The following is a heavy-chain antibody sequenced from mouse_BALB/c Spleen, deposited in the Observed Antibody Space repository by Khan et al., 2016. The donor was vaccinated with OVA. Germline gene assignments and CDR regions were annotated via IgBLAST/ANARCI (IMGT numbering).Heavy chain of an antibody. D-gene: IGHD2-14*01. V-gene: IGHV3-8*02. Sequence: EVELVESGPSLVKPSQTLSLTCSVTGDSITSGYWSWIRKFPGNKLEYMGYMIYSGNTYYNPSLKSRISITRHTSKNQYYLQLNSVTTEDTATYYCARSTYRYAFAYWGQGTLVTVSA. CDR1: GDSITSGY. CDR3: ARSTYRYAFAY. CDR2: MIYSGNT. J-gene: IGHJ3*01.